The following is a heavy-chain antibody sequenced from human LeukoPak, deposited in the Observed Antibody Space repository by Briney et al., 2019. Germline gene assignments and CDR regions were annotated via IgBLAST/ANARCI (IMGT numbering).Heavy chain of an antibody. D-gene: IGHD6-13*01. CDR3: ARTPSIVGYTSRELGHWYFDL. J-gene: IGHJ2*01. CDR1: GFTFTSYG. V-gene: IGHV3-21*01. Sequence: GGSLRLSCAASGFTFTSYGMTWVRQAQGKGLEWVSSISSSSSYIYYADSVKGRFTISRDNARNSLYLQMKSLRAEDTAVYYCARTPSIVGYTSRELGHWYFDLWGRGTPVTVSS. CDR2: ISSSSSYI.